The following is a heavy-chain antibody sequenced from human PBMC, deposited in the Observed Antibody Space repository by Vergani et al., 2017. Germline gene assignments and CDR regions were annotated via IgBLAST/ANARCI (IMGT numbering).Heavy chain of an antibody. CDR2: VKSKSDGGII. CDR1: GFTFGLAW. V-gene: IGHV3-15*01. Sequence: EVQLVESGGGLVKPGGSLRVSCAASGFTFGLAWMSWVRQAPGKGLEWVGRVKSKSDGGIIDYAAPVKGRFTISRDDSRNMLYLQMNSLIAEDTAVYFCAAGVWFGDGDIWGRGTMVTVSS. CDR3: AAGVWFGDGDI. D-gene: IGHD3-10*01. J-gene: IGHJ3*02.